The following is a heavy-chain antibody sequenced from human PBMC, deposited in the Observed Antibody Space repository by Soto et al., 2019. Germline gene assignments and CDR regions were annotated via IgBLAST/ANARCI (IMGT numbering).Heavy chain of an antibody. J-gene: IGHJ4*02. CDR2: IIPIFGTA. Sequence: QVQLVQSGAEVKRPGSSVKVSCKASGGTFSSYAISWVRQAPGQGLEWMGGIIPIFGTANYAQKFQGRVTITADESTSTDYMELSSLRSEDTAVYYCARGGTGYGDYVGNYWGQGTLVTVSS. CDR3: ARGGTGYGDYVGNY. V-gene: IGHV1-69*12. CDR1: GGTFSSYA. D-gene: IGHD4-17*01.